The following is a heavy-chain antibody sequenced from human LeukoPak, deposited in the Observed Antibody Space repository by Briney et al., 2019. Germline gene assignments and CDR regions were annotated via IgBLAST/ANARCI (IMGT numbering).Heavy chain of an antibody. V-gene: IGHV4-34*01. J-gene: IGHJ4*02. Sequence: SETLSLTCTVSGGSISSYYWSWIRQPPGKGLEWIGEINHRGSTNYNPSLKSRVTVSLDTSKNQFSLKLSSVTAADTAVYYCARAPGAALDWGQGTLVTVSS. D-gene: IGHD2-15*01. CDR3: ARAPGAALD. CDR2: INHRGST. CDR1: GGSISSYY.